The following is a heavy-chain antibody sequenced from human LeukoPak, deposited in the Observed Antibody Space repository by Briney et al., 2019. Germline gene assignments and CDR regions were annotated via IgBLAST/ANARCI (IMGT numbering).Heavy chain of an antibody. V-gene: IGHV1-18*01. CDR1: GYTFTSYG. J-gene: IGHJ3*02. Sequence: GASVTVSCTASGYTFTSYGISWVRQAPGQGLEWMGWISAYNGNTNYAQRLQGRVTMTTDTSTSTAYMELRSLRSDDTAVYYCARDHGYSSGWYQRNDAFDIWGQGTMVTVSS. CDR2: ISAYNGNT. CDR3: ARDHGYSSGWYQRNDAFDI. D-gene: IGHD6-19*01.